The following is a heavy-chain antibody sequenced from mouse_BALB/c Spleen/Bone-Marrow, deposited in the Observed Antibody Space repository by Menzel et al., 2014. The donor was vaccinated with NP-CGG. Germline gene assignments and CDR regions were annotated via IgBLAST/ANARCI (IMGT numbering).Heavy chain of an antibody. J-gene: IGHJ4*01. Sequence: EVKLMESGGGLAQPGGSLRLSCATSGFTFTDYYMSWVRQPPGKALEWLGFIRNKANGYTTEYSASVKGRFTISRDNSQSILYLQMNTLGAEDSATYYCARDAYRYAMDYWGQGTSVTVSS. CDR2: IRNKANGYTT. CDR1: GFTFTDYY. V-gene: IGHV7-3*02. D-gene: IGHD2-14*01. CDR3: ARDAYRYAMDY.